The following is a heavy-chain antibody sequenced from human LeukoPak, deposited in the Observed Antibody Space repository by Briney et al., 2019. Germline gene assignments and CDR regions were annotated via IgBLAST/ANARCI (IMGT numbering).Heavy chain of an antibody. CDR2: ISYDGSNK. J-gene: IGHJ4*02. V-gene: IGHV3-30-3*01. CDR1: GFTFSSYA. CDR3: ARDHFHNVAAWDYYFDY. D-gene: IGHD6-6*01. Sequence: PGGSLRLSCAASGFTFSSYAMHWVRQAPGKGLERVAVISYDGSNKYYADSVKGRFTISRDNSKNTLYLQMNSLRAEDTAVYYCARDHFHNVAAWDYYFDYWGQGTLVTVSS.